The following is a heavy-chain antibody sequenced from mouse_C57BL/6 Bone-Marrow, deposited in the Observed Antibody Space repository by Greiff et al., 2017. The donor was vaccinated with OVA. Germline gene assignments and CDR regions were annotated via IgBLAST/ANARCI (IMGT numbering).Heavy chain of an antibody. V-gene: IGHV1-63*01. J-gene: IGHJ2*01. CDR3: ARSTTVVDFDY. D-gene: IGHD1-1*01. CDR2: IYPGGGYT. Sequence: QVQLQQSGAELVRPGTSVKMSCKASGYTFTNYWIGWAQQRPGHGLEWIGDIYPGGGYTNYNEKFKGKATLTADKSSSTAYMQFSSLTSEDSAIYYCARSTTVVDFDYWGQGTTLTVSS. CDR1: GYTFTNYW.